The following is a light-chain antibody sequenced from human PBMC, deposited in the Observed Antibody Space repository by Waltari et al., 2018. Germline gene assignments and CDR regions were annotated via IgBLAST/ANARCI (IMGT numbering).Light chain of an antibody. V-gene: IGLV1-47*01. CDR2: RNN. CDR1: ISNLGTNS. J-gene: IGLJ3*02. Sequence: QSVLTQPPSASGTPGQRVTISCSGSISNLGTNSVYWYQHFPGTAPNLVIQRNNQRPAVVPDRFSGSKSGTSASLAISVLRSEDEADYYCASWDDSLSVGVFGGGTKLTVL. CDR3: ASWDDSLSVGV.